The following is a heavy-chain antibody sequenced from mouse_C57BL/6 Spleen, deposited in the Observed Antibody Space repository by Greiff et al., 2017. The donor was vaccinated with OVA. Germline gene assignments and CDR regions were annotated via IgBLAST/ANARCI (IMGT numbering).Heavy chain of an antibody. J-gene: IGHJ2*01. Sequence: EVQLQQSGPELVKPGASVKISCKASGYTFTDYYMNWVKQSHGKSLEWIGYINPNNGGTSYNQKFKGKATLTVDKSSSTAYMELRSLTSEDSAVYYCAREDSSVGFDYWGQGTTLTVSS. CDR1: GYTFTDYY. V-gene: IGHV1-26*01. CDR2: INPNNGGT. D-gene: IGHD3-2*02. CDR3: AREDSSVGFDY.